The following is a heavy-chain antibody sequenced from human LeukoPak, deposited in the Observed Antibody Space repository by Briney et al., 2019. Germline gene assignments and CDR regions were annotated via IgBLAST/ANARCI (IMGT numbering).Heavy chain of an antibody. CDR3: ARVKPAGAWLGYFDY. CDR2: IPYSGST. D-gene: IGHD6-19*01. J-gene: IGHJ4*02. Sequence: SETLSLTCSVSGGSVSSGSHFWGWIRQPPGKGLEYLGSIPYSGSTYYNPSLNSRVTISVDTSKNLFSLNLYSVTAADTAVYYCARVKPAGAWLGYFDYWGQGTLVTVSS. V-gene: IGHV4-39*07. CDR1: GGSVSSGSHF.